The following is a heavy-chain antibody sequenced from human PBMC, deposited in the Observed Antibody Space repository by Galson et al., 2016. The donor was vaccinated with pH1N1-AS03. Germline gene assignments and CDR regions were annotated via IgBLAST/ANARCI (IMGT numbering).Heavy chain of an antibody. Sequence: PALVKPTQTLTLTCTFSGFSLSTGGVHVAWIRQPPGKALEWLALIFWDGETRYRPSLRSRLTITKDTSKNQVVLTMTNMDPGDTATYYCARSTHVNEGLDFWGQGTLVTVSS. CDR3: ARSTHVNEGLDF. CDR1: GFSLSTGGVH. V-gene: IGHV2-5*02. J-gene: IGHJ4*02. CDR2: IFWDGET.